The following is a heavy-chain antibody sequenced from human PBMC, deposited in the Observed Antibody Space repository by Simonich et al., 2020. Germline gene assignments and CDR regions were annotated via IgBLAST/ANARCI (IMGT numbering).Heavy chain of an antibody. CDR3: AREIEAGNAFDI. Sequence: EVQLVESGGGLVKPGGSLRLSCAASGFTFSSYSMNWVRQAPGKELEWCSSISSSSSYIYYADSVKGRFTISRDNAKNSLYLQMNSLRAEDTAVYYCAREIEAGNAFDIWGQGTMVTVSS. J-gene: IGHJ3*02. CDR1: GFTFSSYS. CDR2: ISSSSSYI. V-gene: IGHV3-21*01.